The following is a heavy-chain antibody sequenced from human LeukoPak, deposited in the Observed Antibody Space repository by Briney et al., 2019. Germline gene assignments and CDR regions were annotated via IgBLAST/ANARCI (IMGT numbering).Heavy chain of an antibody. J-gene: IGHJ6*03. V-gene: IGHV1-2*02. CDR2: INPNSGGT. Sequence: GASVKVSCKASGYTFTGYYMHRVRQAPGQGLEWMGWINPNSGGTNYAQKFQGRVTMTRDTSISTAYMELSRLRSDDTAVYYCARRAEMYSSGWYGYYYYMDVWGKGTTVTVSS. CDR1: GYTFTGYY. CDR3: ARRAEMYSSGWYGYYYYMDV. D-gene: IGHD6-19*01.